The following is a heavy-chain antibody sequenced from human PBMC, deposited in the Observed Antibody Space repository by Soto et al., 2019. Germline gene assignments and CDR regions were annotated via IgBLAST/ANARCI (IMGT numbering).Heavy chain of an antibody. CDR3: ASSKYDVVAGSVWFDP. V-gene: IGHV4-30-2*01. CDR2: MYHSGNT. D-gene: IGHD2-21*01. Sequence: TLSLPCAVSGGSVTSGGYSWSWIRQPPGQGLEWIGYMYHSGNTYYNPPLKGRVTISLDHSRNQFSLRLNSVTAADTAVYFRASSKYDVVAGSVWFDPWGQGTLVTVSS. J-gene: IGHJ5*02. CDR1: GGSVTSGGYS.